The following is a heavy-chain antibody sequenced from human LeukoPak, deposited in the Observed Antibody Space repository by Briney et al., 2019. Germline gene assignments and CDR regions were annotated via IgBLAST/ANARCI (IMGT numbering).Heavy chain of an antibody. V-gene: IGHV4-31*03. D-gene: IGHD5-18*01. CDR2: IYYSGST. Sequence: TLSLTCTVSGGSISSGGYYWSWVRQHPGRGLEWIGYIYYSGSTYYNPSLKSRVTISVDTSKNQFSLKLSSVTAADPALYFCARGRVGFRYGFPGYYFYFWGPGTPVPLSP. CDR1: GGSISSGGYY. J-gene: IGHJ4*02. CDR3: ARGRVGFRYGFPGYYFYF.